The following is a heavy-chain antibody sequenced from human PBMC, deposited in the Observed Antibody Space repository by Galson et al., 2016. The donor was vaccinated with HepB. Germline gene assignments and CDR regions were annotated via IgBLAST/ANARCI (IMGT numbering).Heavy chain of an antibody. CDR1: GFTFSPYG. Sequence: LRLSCAASGFTFSPYGMHWVRQAPGKGLEWVAFIWYDGRDQNYADSLKCRFNISRDNYKHTLSLQMDNLRVEDTAVYFCVSGGVAVGSWADFWGQGTLVTVSS. CDR2: IWYDGRDQ. D-gene: IGHD3-16*01. J-gene: IGHJ1*01. CDR3: VSGGVAVGSWADF. V-gene: IGHV3-33*01.